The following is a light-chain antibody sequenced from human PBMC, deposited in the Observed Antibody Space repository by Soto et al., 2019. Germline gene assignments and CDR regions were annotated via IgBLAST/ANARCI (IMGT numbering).Light chain of an antibody. V-gene: IGLV2-18*02. CDR3: SSYTSSSTYV. J-gene: IGLJ1*01. Sequence: QSVLTRPPSVSGSPGQSVTISCTATSSDVGSYNRVSWYQQPPGTAPKPLIYEVSNRPSGVPDRFSGSKSGNTASLTISGLQAEDEADYYCSSYTSSSTYVFGSGTKVTVL. CDR1: SSDVGSYNR. CDR2: EVS.